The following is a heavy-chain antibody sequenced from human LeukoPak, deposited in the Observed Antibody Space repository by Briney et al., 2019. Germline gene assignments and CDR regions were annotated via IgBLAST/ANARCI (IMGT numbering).Heavy chain of an antibody. V-gene: IGHV1-2*02. J-gene: IGHJ6*03. CDR2: INPNSGGT. Sequence: GASVKVSCKASGYTFTGYYMHWVRQAPGQGLEWMGWINPNSGGTNYAQKFQGRVTMTRDTSISTAYMELSRLRSDDTAVYYCARDRMDIVLLLNYYYMDVWGKGTTVTVSS. D-gene: IGHD2-2*03. CDR3: ARDRMDIVLLLNYYYMDV. CDR1: GYTFTGYY.